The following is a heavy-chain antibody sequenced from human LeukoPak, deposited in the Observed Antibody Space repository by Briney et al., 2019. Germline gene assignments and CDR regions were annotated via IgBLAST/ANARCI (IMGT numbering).Heavy chain of an antibody. J-gene: IGHJ3*02. D-gene: IGHD3-22*01. CDR2: IYHSGST. V-gene: IGHV4-30-2*01. CDR1: GGSISSGGYS. Sequence: PSETLSLTCAVSGGSISSGGYSWSWIRQPPGKGLEWIGYIYHSGSTYYNPSLKSRVTISVDRSKNQFSLKLSSVTAADTAVYYCARINYDGEAFDIWGQGTMVTVSS. CDR3: ARINYDGEAFDI.